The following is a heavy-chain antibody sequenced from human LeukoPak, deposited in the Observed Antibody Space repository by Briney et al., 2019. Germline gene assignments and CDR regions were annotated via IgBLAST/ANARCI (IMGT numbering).Heavy chain of an antibody. D-gene: IGHD3-10*01. V-gene: IGHV3-33*01. CDR3: AREITVRGVNSFDY. J-gene: IGHJ4*02. Sequence: GRSLRLSCAASGFTFRSYGMHWVRQAPGKGLEWVAVIWYDGSNKYYADSVKGRFTISRDNSKNTLYLQMNSLRAEDTAVYYCAREITVRGVNSFDYWGQGTLVTVSS. CDR1: GFTFRSYG. CDR2: IWYDGSNK.